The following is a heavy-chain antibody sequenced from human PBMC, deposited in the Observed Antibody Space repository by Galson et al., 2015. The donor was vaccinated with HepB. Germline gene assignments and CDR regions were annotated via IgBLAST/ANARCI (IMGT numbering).Heavy chain of an antibody. Sequence: TLSLTCAVSGGSISRGGYSWSWIRQPPGKGLEWIGYIYHSGSTYYNPSLKSRVTISVDRSKNQFSLKLSSVTAADTAVYYCARASLTPAATKDYYGMDVWGQGTTVTVSS. J-gene: IGHJ6*02. D-gene: IGHD2-2*01. CDR3: ARASLTPAATKDYYGMDV. CDR1: GGSISRGGYS. CDR2: IYHSGST. V-gene: IGHV4-30-2*01.